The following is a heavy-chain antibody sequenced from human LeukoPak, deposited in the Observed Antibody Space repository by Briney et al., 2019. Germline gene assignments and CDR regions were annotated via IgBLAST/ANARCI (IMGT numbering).Heavy chain of an antibody. Sequence: GGSLRLSCAASGFTFSSYAMHWVRQAPGKGLEWVAVISYDGSNKYYADSVKGRFTISRDNSKSTLYLQMNSLRADDTAVYYCARAVGPFDYWGQGTLVTVSS. CDR1: GFTFSSYA. CDR2: ISYDGSNK. V-gene: IGHV3-30-3*01. J-gene: IGHJ4*02. D-gene: IGHD1-26*01. CDR3: ARAVGPFDY.